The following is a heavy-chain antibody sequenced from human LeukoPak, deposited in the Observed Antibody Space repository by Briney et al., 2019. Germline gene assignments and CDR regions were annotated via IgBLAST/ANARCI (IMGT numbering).Heavy chain of an antibody. CDR1: GYSISSGYY. D-gene: IGHD2-15*01. J-gene: IGHJ4*02. V-gene: IGHV4-38-2*02. CDR2: IYHSGST. Sequence: SETLSLTCTVSGYSISSGYYWDWIRQPPGKGLEWIGSIYHSGSTYYNPSLKSRVTISVDTSKNQFSLKLSSVTAADTAVYYCARDRSSCSGGSCTEVLDYWGQGTLVTVSS. CDR3: ARDRSSCSGGSCTEVLDY.